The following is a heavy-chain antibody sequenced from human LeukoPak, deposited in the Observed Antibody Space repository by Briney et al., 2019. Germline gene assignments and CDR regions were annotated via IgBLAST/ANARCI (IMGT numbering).Heavy chain of an antibody. CDR2: IRYDGSNK. CDR3: AKARGYRKYYFDY. D-gene: IGHD5-18*01. CDR1: GFTFNNYG. Sequence: GGSLRLSCAASGFTFNNYGMHRVRQAPGKGLEWVAFIRYDGSNKYYADSVKGRFTISRDNSKNTLYLQMNSLRAEDTAVYYCAKARGYRKYYFDYWGQGTLVTVSS. J-gene: IGHJ4*02. V-gene: IGHV3-30*02.